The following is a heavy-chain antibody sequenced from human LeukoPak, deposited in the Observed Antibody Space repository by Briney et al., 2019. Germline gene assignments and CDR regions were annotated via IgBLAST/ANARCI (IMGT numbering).Heavy chain of an antibody. Sequence: KASETLSLTCTVSGGSISSYYWSWIRQPPGKGLEWIGYIYYSGSTNYNPSLKSRVTISVDTSKNQFSLKLSSVTAADTAVYYCARHYKQVLWLESGYYYGMDVWGQGTTVTVSS. D-gene: IGHD5-12*01. CDR1: GGSISSYY. CDR3: ARHYKQVLWLESGYYYGMDV. CDR2: IYYSGST. V-gene: IGHV4-59*08. J-gene: IGHJ6*02.